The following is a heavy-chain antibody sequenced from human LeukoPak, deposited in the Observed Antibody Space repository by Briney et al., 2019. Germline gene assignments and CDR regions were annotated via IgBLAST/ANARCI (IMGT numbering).Heavy chain of an antibody. Sequence: ASVKVSCKVSGYSLTEVSLYWVRQAPGEGLEWIGGFDPEEGGITYAQKFQGRVTMTEDTSADTAYLELSSLRSEDTAVYYCALLVYDSSGSYSLDYWGQGTLVTVSS. CDR2: FDPEEGGI. J-gene: IGHJ4*02. D-gene: IGHD3-22*01. V-gene: IGHV1-24*01. CDR3: ALLVYDSSGSYSLDY. CDR1: GYSLTEVS.